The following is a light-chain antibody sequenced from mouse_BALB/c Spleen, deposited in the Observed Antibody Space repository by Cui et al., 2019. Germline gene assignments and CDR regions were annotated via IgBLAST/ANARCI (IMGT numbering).Light chain of an antibody. CDR2: STS. J-gene: IGKJ4*01. Sequence: QIVLTQSPAIMSASPGEKVTLTCSASSSVSSSYLYWYQQKPGSSPKLWIYSTSNLASGVPARFSGSGSGTSYSLTISSMEAEDAASYFCHQWSSYPPTFGSGIKLEIK. CDR3: HQWSSYPPT. V-gene: IGKV4-79*01. CDR1: SSVSSSY.